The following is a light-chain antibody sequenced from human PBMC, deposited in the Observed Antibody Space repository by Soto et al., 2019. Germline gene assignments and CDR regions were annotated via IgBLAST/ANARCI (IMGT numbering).Light chain of an antibody. J-gene: IGLJ1*01. Sequence: QSVLTQPPSGSGSAGQSATISCNGTSSDIGRYNYVSWYQQHPGKAPKLIIFEVNKWPSGVPDRFSASKSGNTASLTVSGLQAEDEADYYCSSYAGDNTYVFGTGTKVTVL. CDR3: SSYAGDNTYV. V-gene: IGLV2-8*01. CDR1: SSDIGRYNY. CDR2: EVN.